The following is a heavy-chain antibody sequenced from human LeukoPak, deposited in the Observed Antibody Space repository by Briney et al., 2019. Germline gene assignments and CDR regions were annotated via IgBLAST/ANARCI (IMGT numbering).Heavy chain of an antibody. V-gene: IGHV3-66*01. Sequence: GGSLRLSCAASGFTVSSNYMSWVRQAPGKGLEWVSVIYSGGSTYYADSVKGRFTISRDNSKNTLYLQMNSLRAEDTAVYYCARDFVTMVRGVNRYYFDYWGQGTLVTVSS. CDR2: IYSGGST. CDR1: GFTVSSNY. J-gene: IGHJ4*02. D-gene: IGHD3-10*01. CDR3: ARDFVTMVRGVNRYYFDY.